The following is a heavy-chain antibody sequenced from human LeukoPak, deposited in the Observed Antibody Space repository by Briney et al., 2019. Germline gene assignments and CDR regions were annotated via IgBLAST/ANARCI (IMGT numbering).Heavy chain of an antibody. D-gene: IGHD3-22*01. CDR2: INPDSGDT. J-gene: IGHJ4*02. CDR3: ARDPRATYYYDSSGYYYFDY. V-gene: IGHV1-2*02. CDR1: GYTFTGYY. Sequence: ASVKVSCKASGYTFTGYYMHWVRQAPGQGLEWMGWINPDSGDTNYAQKFQGRVTMTRDTSISTAYMELSRLRSDDTAVYYCARDPRATYYYDSSGYYYFDYWGQGTLVTVSS.